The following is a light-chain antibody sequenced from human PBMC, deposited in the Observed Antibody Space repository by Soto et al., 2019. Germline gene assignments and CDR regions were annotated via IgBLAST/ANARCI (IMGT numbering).Light chain of an antibody. Sequence: EIVLTQSPATLSLSPGDRATLPCRASQSVSNQLAWYQQKPGQAPRLLIYDASNRATGIPARFSGSGSGTDFTLPISSLETEDFAVYYCQQSSNWPTFGQGTKVDI. CDR1: QSVSNQ. V-gene: IGKV3-11*01. J-gene: IGKJ1*01. CDR2: DAS. CDR3: QQSSNWPT.